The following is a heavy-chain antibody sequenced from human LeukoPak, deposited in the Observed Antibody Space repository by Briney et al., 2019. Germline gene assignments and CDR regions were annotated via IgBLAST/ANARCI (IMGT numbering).Heavy chain of an antibody. Sequence: SETLSLTCTVSGGSISSSSYYWGWIRQPPGKGLEWIGSIYYSGSTYYNPSLKSRVTMSVDTSKNQFSLKLSSVTAADTAVYYCARPTLSYYDSSGYSDSYFDYWGQGTLVTVSS. D-gene: IGHD3-22*01. CDR1: GGSISSSSYY. V-gene: IGHV4-39*07. J-gene: IGHJ4*02. CDR2: IYYSGST. CDR3: ARPTLSYYDSSGYSDSYFDY.